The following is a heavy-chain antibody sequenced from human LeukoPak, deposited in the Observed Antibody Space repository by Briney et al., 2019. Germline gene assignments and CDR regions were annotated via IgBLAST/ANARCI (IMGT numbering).Heavy chain of an antibody. J-gene: IGHJ6*02. CDR1: GFTFSSYA. Sequence: GGSLRLSCAASGFTFSSYAMSWVRQAPGKGLEWVANIKQDGSEKYYVDSVKGRFTISGDNAKNSLYLQMNSLRAEDTAVYYCARLSVRIVVEGYGMDVWGQGTTVTVSS. CDR2: IKQDGSEK. D-gene: IGHD2-15*01. CDR3: ARLSVRIVVEGYGMDV. V-gene: IGHV3-7*01.